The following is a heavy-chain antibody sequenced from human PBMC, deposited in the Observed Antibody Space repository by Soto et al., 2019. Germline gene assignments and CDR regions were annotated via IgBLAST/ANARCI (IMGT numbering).Heavy chain of an antibody. Sequence: QLLESGGGLVQPGGSLRVHCVTSGFTFGDYAMSWVRQAPGRGLEWVSSIGGGGTDTYSAASVKGRFTISRDNSKSTLYLQMNNLRVEDTAVYYCAKDAVPYNGEWDWFDTFGQGTLVTVSS. CDR1: GFTFGDYA. CDR2: IGGGGTDT. V-gene: IGHV3-23*01. J-gene: IGHJ5*02. CDR3: AKDAVPYNGEWDWFDT. D-gene: IGHD3-10*01.